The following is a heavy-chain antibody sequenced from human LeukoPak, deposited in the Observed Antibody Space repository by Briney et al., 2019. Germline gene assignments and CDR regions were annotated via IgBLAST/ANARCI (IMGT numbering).Heavy chain of an antibody. CDR1: GYRFTSYW. J-gene: IGHJ3*02. D-gene: IGHD3-3*01. CDR3: TRPGSGYYGAFDI. Sequence: GESLKISCRGSGYRFTSYWIAWVRQMPGKPLEWMGIIYPGDSETRYSPSLQGQVTISADKSISTAYLQWSSLRASDTAIYYCTRPGSGYYGAFDIWGQGTLVTVSS. CDR2: IYPGDSET. V-gene: IGHV5-51*01.